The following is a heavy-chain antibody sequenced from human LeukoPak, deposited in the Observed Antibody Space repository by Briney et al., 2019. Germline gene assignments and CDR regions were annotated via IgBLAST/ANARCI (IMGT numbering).Heavy chain of an antibody. J-gene: IGHJ5*02. D-gene: IGHD3-10*01. CDR1: GFTFSSYA. CDR3: ARERRITMVRGVHWFDP. Sequence: GGSLRLPCAASGFTFSSYAMHWVRQAPGKGLEWVAVISYDGSNKYYADSVKGRFTISRDNSKNTLYLQMNSLRAEDTAVYYCARERRITMVRGVHWFDPWGQGTLVTVSS. V-gene: IGHV3-30*04. CDR2: ISYDGSNK.